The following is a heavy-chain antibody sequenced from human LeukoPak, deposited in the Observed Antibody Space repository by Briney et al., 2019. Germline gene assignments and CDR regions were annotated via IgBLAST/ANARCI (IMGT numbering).Heavy chain of an antibody. D-gene: IGHD6-19*01. CDR2: ISAYNGNT. V-gene: IGHV1-18*01. CDR3: ARAGPYSSGWLRSGYYYYYMDV. J-gene: IGHJ6*03. Sequence: ASVKVSCKASGYTFTSYGISWVRQAPGQGLEWMGWISAYNGNTNYAQKLQGRVTMTTDTSTSTAYMELRSLRSDDTAVYYCARAGPYSSGWLRSGYYYYYMDVWGKGTTVTISS. CDR1: GYTFTSYG.